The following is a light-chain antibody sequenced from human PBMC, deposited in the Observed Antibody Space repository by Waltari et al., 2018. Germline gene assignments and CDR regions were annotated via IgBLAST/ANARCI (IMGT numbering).Light chain of an antibody. CDR1: NPTIGATFH. V-gene: IGLV1-40*01. CDR2: DTD. J-gene: IGLJ3*02. Sequence: QSLLTQPPSVSGAPGQRVTISCTGSNPTIGATFHVPLDKQLPGTAPKLLIYDTDNRPSGVPDRFSGSKSGTSASLAIIGLQAEDEADYYCQSFDNSLTTWVFGGGTKLTVL. CDR3: QSFDNSLTTWV.